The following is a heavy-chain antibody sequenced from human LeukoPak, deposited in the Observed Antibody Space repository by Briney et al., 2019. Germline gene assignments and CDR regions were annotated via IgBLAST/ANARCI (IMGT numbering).Heavy chain of an antibody. J-gene: IGHJ4*02. CDR3: ARDMWFGELLGYFDY. D-gene: IGHD3-10*01. Sequence: GGSLRLSFAASGFTFSSYAMHWVRQPPGKGLEWVAVISYDGSNKYYADSVKGRFTISRDNSKNTLYLQMNSLRAEDTAVYYCARDMWFGELLGYFDYWGQGTLVTVSS. CDR1: GFTFSSYA. V-gene: IGHV3-30-3*01. CDR2: ISYDGSNK.